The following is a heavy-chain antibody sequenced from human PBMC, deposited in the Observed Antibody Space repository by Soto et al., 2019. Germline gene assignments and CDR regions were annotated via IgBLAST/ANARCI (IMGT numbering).Heavy chain of an antibody. V-gene: IGHV1-18*01. CDR1: GYTFTSYG. Sequence: QVQLVQSGAEVKKPGASVKVSCKASGYTFTSYGINWVRQAPGQGLEWMGWSSANNGNTHYAQKLQGRVTMTTDTSTRTAYMELRSLRSDDTAVYYCARVQSGYDFAYWGQGTLVTVSS. CDR2: SSANNGNT. J-gene: IGHJ4*02. CDR3: ARVQSGYDFAY. D-gene: IGHD5-12*01.